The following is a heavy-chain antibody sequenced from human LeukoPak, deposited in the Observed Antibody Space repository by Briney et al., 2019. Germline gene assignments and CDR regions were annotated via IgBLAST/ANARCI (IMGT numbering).Heavy chain of an antibody. J-gene: IGHJ4*02. D-gene: IGHD2-2*01. CDR1: GYTFTSYG. Sequence: GASVKVSCKASGYTFTSYGISRVRQAPGQGLEWMGWISAYNGNTNYAQKLQGRVTMTTDTSTSTAYMELRSLRSDDTAVYYCARGEGLIVPAAMDFDYWGQETLVTVSS. CDR3: ARGEGLIVPAAMDFDY. CDR2: ISAYNGNT. V-gene: IGHV1-18*01.